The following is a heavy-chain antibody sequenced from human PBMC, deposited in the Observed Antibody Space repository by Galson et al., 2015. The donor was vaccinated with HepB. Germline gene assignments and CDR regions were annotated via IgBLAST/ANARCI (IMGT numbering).Heavy chain of an antibody. V-gene: IGHV3-64D*06. CDR3: VNSRYCSSTSCYSGSSSWYGYFDY. J-gene: IGHJ4*02. D-gene: IGHD2-2*02. CDR1: GFTFSSYA. Sequence: SLRLSCAASGFTFSSYAMHWVRQAPGKGLEYVSAISSNGGSTYYADSVKGRFTISRDNSKNTLYLQMSSLRAEDTAVYYCVNSRYCSSTSCYSGSSSWYGYFDYWGQGTLVTVSS. CDR2: ISSNGGST.